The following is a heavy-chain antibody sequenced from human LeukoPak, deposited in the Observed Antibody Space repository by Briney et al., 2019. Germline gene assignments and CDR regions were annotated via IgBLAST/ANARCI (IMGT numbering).Heavy chain of an antibody. CDR3: AREGNSGYDSGCYFDY. D-gene: IGHD5-12*01. Sequence: GGSLRLSCAASGFTFSSYGMSWVRQAPGKGLEWVSYISSSGSTIYYADSVKGRFTISRDNAKNSLYLQMNSLRAEDTAVYYCAREGNSGYDSGCYFDYWGQGTLVTVSS. CDR2: ISSSGSTI. J-gene: IGHJ4*02. CDR1: GFTFSSYG. V-gene: IGHV3-48*04.